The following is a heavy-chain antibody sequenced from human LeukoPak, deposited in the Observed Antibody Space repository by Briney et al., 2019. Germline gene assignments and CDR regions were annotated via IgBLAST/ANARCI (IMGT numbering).Heavy chain of an antibody. V-gene: IGHV1-8*01. CDR2: MNPNSGNT. J-gene: IGHJ4*02. CDR3: ARARRSGVVVAAIQYYFDY. D-gene: IGHD2-15*01. Sequence: GASVKVSCKASGYTFTSYDINWVRQATGQGLEWMGWMNPNSGNTGYAQKFQGRVTMTRNTSISTAYMELSSLRSEDTAVYYCARARRSGVVVAAIQYYFDYWGQGTLVTVSS. CDR1: GYTFTSYD.